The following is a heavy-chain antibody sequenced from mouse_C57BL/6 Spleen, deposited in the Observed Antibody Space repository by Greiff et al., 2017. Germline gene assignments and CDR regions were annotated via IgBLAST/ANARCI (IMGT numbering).Heavy chain of an antibody. D-gene: IGHD3-2*02. CDR1: GYTFTSYW. V-gene: IGHV1-69*01. CDR2: IDPSDSYT. J-gene: IGHJ2*01. CDR3: ARSDSSGYGFDY. Sequence: QVQLQQSGAELVMPGASVKLSCKASGYTFTSYWMHWVKQRPGQGLEWIGEIDPSDSYTNYNQKFKGKSTLTVDKSSSTAYMQLSSLTSEDSAVYYCARSDSSGYGFDYWGQGTTLTVSS.